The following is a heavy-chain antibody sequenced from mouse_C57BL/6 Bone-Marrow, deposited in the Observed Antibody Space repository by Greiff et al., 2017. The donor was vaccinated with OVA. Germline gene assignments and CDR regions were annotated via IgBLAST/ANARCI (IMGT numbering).Heavy chain of an antibody. V-gene: IGHV2-2*01. J-gene: IGHJ4*01. Sequence: VKLMESGPGLVQPSQSLSITCTVSGFSLTSYGVHWVRQSPGKGLEWLGVIWSGGSTDYNAAFISRLSISKDNSKSQVFFKMNSLQADDTAIYYCARNEGIPYYYAMDYWGQGTSVTVSS. CDR2: IWSGGST. CDR3: ARNEGIPYYYAMDY. CDR1: GFSLTSYG.